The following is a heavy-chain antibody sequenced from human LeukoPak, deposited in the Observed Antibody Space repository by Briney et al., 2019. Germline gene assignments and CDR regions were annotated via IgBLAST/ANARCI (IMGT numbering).Heavy chain of an antibody. CDR3: ARQDTSWSGYYTGYYYYYMDV. CDR1: GGSISSSSYY. D-gene: IGHD3-3*01. V-gene: IGHV4-39*01. Sequence: SETLSLTCTVSGGSISSSSYYWGWIRQPPGKGLEWIGSIYYSGSTYYNPSLKGRVTISVDTSKNQFSLKLSSVTAADTAVYYCARQDTSWSGYYTGYYYYYMDVWGKGTTVTVSS. J-gene: IGHJ6*03. CDR2: IYYSGST.